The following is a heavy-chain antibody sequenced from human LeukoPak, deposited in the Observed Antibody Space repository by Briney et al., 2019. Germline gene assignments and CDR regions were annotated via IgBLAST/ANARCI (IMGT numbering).Heavy chain of an antibody. V-gene: IGHV1-2*06. CDR1: GYTFTGYF. J-gene: IGHJ4*02. CDR2: INPNSGGT. CDR3: AREGAYSSNYYGD. Sequence: ASVKVSCKASGYTFTGYFMHWVRQAPGQGLEWMGRINPNSGGTNYAQKFQGRVTMTGDTSMSTAYMELSRLRSDDTAVYYCAREGAYSSNYYGDWGQGTLVTVSS. D-gene: IGHD6-13*01.